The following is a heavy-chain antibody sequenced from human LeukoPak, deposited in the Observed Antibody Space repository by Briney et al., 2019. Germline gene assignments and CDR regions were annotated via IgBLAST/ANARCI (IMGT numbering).Heavy chain of an antibody. CDR1: GFTFSSYS. Sequence: GGALILSCTASGFTFSSYSLDGVRQAPGKGREWVSFIYNSSNYIYYADSVKGRFTIYRDNAKNSLYLQMSSLRAEATAVYYCAREVPAGGQLKEAFDIWGQGTMVTVSS. CDR3: AREVPAGGQLKEAFDI. CDR2: IYNSSNYI. D-gene: IGHD2-2*01. J-gene: IGHJ3*02. V-gene: IGHV3-21*01.